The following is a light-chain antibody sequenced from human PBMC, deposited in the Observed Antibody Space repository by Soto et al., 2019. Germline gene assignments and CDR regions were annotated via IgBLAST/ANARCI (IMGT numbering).Light chain of an antibody. CDR2: DVS. CDR1: SSDVGDYNY. CDR3: SSYTGSSTLV. Sequence: SVLPQPASVSGSPGQSITISCTGTSSDVGDYNYVSWYQQHPGKAPKVMIYDVSNRPSGVSNRFSGSKSGNTASLTISGLQAEDEADYYCSSYTGSSTLVFGTGTKVTVL. V-gene: IGLV2-14*01. J-gene: IGLJ1*01.